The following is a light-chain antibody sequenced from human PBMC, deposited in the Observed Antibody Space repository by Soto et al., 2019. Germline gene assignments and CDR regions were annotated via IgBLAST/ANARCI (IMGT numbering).Light chain of an antibody. CDR2: GAS. CDR1: QSVSSNY. Sequence: EIAFSQSPVTMSLAPGERATLSCRASQSVSSNYLAWYQQKPGQAPRFLIYGASSRATGVPDRFSGSGSGTDFTLTISRLEPEDFAVYYCQQYANAPCTFGQGTKVDI. J-gene: IGKJ1*01. V-gene: IGKV3-20*01. CDR3: QQYANAPCT.